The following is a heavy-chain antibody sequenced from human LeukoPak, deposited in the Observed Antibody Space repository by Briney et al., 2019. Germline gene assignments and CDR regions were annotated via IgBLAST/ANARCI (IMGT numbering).Heavy chain of an antibody. V-gene: IGHV3-13*01. CDR3: ARSSGIAVAGIDY. J-gene: IGHJ4*02. CDR1: GFTFSSYD. CDR2: IGTAGDT. Sequence: GGSLRLSCAASGFTFSSYDMYWVRQATGKGLGLVSAIGTAGDTYYPGSVKGRFTISRENAKNSLYLQINSLRAGDTAVYYCARSSGIAVAGIDYWGQGTLVTVSS. D-gene: IGHD6-19*01.